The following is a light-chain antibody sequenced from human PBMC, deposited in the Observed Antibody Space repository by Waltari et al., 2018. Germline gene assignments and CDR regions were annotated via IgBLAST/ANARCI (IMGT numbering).Light chain of an antibody. CDR1: SSDVGGYNY. CDR2: EVS. Sequence: QSALTQPPSASGSPGQSVTISCTGTSSDVGGYNYVSWYQQHPGKAPNLMIYEVSKRPSGVPDRLSGSKSGNTASPAVSGLQDEDEADYYCSSNTGSNNFVVFGGGTKLTVL. J-gene: IGLJ2*01. V-gene: IGLV2-8*01. CDR3: SSNTGSNNFVV.